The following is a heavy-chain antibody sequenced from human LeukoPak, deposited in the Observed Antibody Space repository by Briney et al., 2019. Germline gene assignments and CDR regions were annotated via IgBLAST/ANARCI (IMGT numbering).Heavy chain of an antibody. CDR2: ISAYNGNT. Sequence: GASVTVSFKASGYTFTSYGTSWVRQAPGQGLEWMGWISAYNGNTNYAQKLQGRVTMTTDTSTSTAYMELRSLRSDDTAVYYCARVWDSSGYLDYWGQGTLVTVSS. J-gene: IGHJ4*02. D-gene: IGHD3-22*01. CDR3: ARVWDSSGYLDY. V-gene: IGHV1-18*01. CDR1: GYTFTSYG.